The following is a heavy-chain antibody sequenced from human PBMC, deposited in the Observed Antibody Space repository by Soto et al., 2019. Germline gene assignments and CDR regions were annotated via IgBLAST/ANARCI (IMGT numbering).Heavy chain of an antibody. CDR3: ARTDYSTTLYYFDA. Sequence: LRLSCAASGFTFRSYGMYWVRQVPGKGLEWMSFISHDGSNTYYAESVRGRFTISRDNSNNTLYLRMNSLRVEDTAVYFCARTDYSTTLYYFDAWGQGTLVTVSS. J-gene: IGHJ4*02. V-gene: IGHV3-30*03. CDR2: ISHDGSNT. CDR1: GFTFRSYG. D-gene: IGHD4-4*01.